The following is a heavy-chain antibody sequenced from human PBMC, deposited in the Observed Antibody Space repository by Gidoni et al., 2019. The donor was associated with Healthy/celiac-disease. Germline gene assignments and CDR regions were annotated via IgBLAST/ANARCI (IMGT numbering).Heavy chain of an antibody. J-gene: IGHJ5*02. V-gene: IGHV3-49*03. CDR1: GFTFGDYA. CDR2: IRSKAYGGTT. Sequence: EVQLVESGGGLVQPGRSLRLSCTASGFTFGDYAMSWFRQAPGKGLEWVGFIRSKAYGGTTEYAASVKGRFTISRDDSKSIAYLQMNSLKTEDTAVYYCTKHSSSWAFGWFDPWGQGTLVTVSS. CDR3: TKHSSSWAFGWFDP. D-gene: IGHD6-13*01.